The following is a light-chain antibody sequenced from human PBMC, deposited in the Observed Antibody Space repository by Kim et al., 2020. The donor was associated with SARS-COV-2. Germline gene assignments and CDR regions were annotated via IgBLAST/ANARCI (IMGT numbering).Light chain of an antibody. CDR3: GADAGSGSNFVVV. V-gene: IGLV9-49*01. Sequence: QPVLTQPPSASASLGASVTLTCTLSSGYSNYKVDWYQQRPGKGPRFVMRVGTGGIVGSKGDGIPDRFSVLGSGLNRYLTIKNIQEEDESDYHCGADAGSGSNFVVVFGGGTQLTVL. CDR2: VGTGGIVG. J-gene: IGLJ2*01. CDR1: SGYSNYK.